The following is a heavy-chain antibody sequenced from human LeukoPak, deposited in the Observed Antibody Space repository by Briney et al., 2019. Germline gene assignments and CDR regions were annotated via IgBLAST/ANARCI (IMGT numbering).Heavy chain of an antibody. CDR1: GYTFTSYY. V-gene: IGHV7-4-1*02. CDR2: INTNTGNP. CDR3: ASSGWEGAVDY. D-gene: IGHD1-26*01. J-gene: IGHJ4*02. Sequence: ASVRVSCKASGYTFTSYYMHWVRQAPGQGLEWMGWINTNTGNPTYAQGFTGRFVFSLDTSVSTAYLQISSLKAEDTAVYYCASSGWEGAVDYWGQGTLVTVSS.